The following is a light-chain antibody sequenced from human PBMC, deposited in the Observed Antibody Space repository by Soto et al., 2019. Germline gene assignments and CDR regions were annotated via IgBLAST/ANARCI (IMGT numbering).Light chain of an antibody. CDR1: QSVYSSH. CDR2: VAS. Sequence: EIVLTQSPGTLSLSPGEGATLSCRASQSVYSSHLAWYRQKPGQVPRLLIYVASSRATGIPDRFSGSGSGTDFTLTISRLEPEDFAVYYCQQYHSAPFTFGPGTKVDIK. J-gene: IGKJ3*01. V-gene: IGKV3-20*01. CDR3: QQYHSAPFT.